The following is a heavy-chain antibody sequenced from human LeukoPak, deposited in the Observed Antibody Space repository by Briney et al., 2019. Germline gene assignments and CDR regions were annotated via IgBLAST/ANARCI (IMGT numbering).Heavy chain of an antibody. D-gene: IGHD6-19*01. CDR1: GGSISSYY. CDR3: ARELNSVAGNPSYYFDY. V-gene: IGHV4-59*01. J-gene: IGHJ4*02. Sequence: PSETLSLTCTVSGGSISSYYWSWIRQPPGKGLEWIGYIYYSGSTNYNPSLKSRVTISVDTSKNQFSLKLSSVTAADTAVCYCARELNSVAGNPSYYFDYWGQGTLVTVSS. CDR2: IYYSGST.